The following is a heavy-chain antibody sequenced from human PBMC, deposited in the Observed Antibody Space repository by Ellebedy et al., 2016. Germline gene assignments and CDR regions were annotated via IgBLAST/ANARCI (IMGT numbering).Heavy chain of an antibody. CDR2: VGGSGGST. CDR1: GFTFSTYA. D-gene: IGHD6-19*01. Sequence: GESLKISCAASGFTFSTYAMNWVRQAPGKGLEWVSAVGGSGGSTYYADSVKGRFTTSRDNSKNTLYLQMNRLRAEDTAVYYCVKDLRSGWYGTLDYWGQGTLVTVSS. CDR3: VKDLRSGWYGTLDY. J-gene: IGHJ4*02. V-gene: IGHV3-23*01.